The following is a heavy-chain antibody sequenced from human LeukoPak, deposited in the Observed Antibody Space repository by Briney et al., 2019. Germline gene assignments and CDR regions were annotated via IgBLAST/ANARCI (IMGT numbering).Heavy chain of an antibody. CDR3: ARRGDVLRYFDWLLSDHNWFDP. Sequence: PSETLSLTCSVSGGSISNYYWSWIRQPPGKGLEWIGYIYYSGSTNYNPTLKSRVTISVDTSKNQFSLKLSSVTAADTAVYYCARRGDVLRYFDWLLSDHNWFDPWGQGTLVTVSS. V-gene: IGHV4-59*12. D-gene: IGHD3-9*01. CDR2: IYYSGST. J-gene: IGHJ5*02. CDR1: GGSISNYY.